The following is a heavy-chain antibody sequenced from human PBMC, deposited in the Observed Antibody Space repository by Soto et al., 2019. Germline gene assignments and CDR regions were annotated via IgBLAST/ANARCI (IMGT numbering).Heavy chain of an antibody. V-gene: IGHV1-18*01. Sequence: QVQLVQSGAEVKKPGASVTVSCKASGYTFTSYGISWVRQAPGQGVEWMGWISAYNGNTNYAQKLHGRVTMTTDTSTSTAYMELRSLRSDDTDVYYCARLESYDFLSGYCTKGGDAVDIWGQGTMVTVSS. CDR2: ISAYNGNT. D-gene: IGHD3-3*01. CDR1: GYTFTSYG. CDR3: ARLESYDFLSGYCTKGGDAVDI. J-gene: IGHJ3*02.